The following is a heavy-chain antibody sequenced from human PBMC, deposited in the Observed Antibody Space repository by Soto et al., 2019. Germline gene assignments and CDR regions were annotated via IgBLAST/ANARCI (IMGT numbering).Heavy chain of an antibody. CDR1: GGSFSGYY. CDR2: INHSGST. Sequence: PSETLSLTCAVYGGSFSGYYWSWIRQPPGKGLEWIGEINHSGSTNYNPSLKSRVTISVDTSKNQFSLKLSSVTAADTAVYYCARTYFCRGYCSSTSCYCGDSFDYWGQGTLVTVSS. V-gene: IGHV4-34*01. D-gene: IGHD2-2*01. CDR3: ARTYFCRGYCSSTSCYCGDSFDY. J-gene: IGHJ4*02.